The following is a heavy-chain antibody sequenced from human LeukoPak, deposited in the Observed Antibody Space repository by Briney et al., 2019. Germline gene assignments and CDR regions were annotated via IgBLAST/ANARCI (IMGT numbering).Heavy chain of an antibody. CDR3: ARDDYDSSGYYPDY. D-gene: IGHD3-22*01. J-gene: IGHJ4*02. CDR2: ISSSGSTI. Sequence: PGGSPRLSCAASGFTFSDYYMNWIRQAPGKGLEWVSYISSSGSTIYYADSVKGRFTISRDNAKNSLYLQMNSLRAEDTAVYYCARDDYDSSGYYPDYWGQGTLVTVSS. CDR1: GFTFSDYY. V-gene: IGHV3-11*01.